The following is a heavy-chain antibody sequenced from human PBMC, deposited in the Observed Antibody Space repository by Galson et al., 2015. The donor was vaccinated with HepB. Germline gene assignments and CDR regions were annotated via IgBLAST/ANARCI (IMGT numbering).Heavy chain of an antibody. CDR2: ISAYNGNT. CDR1: GYTFTSYG. V-gene: IGHV1-18*04. D-gene: IGHD6-13*01. Sequence: SVKVSCKASGYTFTSYGISWVRQAPGQGLEWMGWISAYNGNTNYAQKLQGRVTMTTDTSTSTAYMELRSLRSDDTAVYYCAREAPGYRSLVYFDYWGQGTLVTVSS. CDR3: AREAPGYRSLVYFDY. J-gene: IGHJ4*02.